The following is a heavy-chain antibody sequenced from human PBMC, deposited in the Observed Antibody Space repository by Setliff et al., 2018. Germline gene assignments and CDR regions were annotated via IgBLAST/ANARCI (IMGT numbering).Heavy chain of an antibody. D-gene: IGHD3-10*01. CDR1: GGSISSSSYY. J-gene: IGHJ5*02. Sequence: SETLSLTCTVSGGSISSSSYYWGWIRQPPGKGLEWIGSIYYSGSTYYNPSLKSRVTISVDTSKNQFSLKLSSVTAADTAVYYCARIHLLLWFGELLSGWSDPWGQRTLVTVSS. CDR3: ARIHLLLWFGELLSGWSDP. CDR2: IYYSGST. V-gene: IGHV4-39*07.